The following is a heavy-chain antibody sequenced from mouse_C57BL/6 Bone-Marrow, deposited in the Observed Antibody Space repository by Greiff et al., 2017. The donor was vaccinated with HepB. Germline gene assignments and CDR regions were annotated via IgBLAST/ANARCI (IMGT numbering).Heavy chain of an antibody. CDR3: ARHEPPQLTGTDYFDY. J-gene: IGHJ2*01. V-gene: IGHV1-62-2*01. CDR1: GYTFTEYT. D-gene: IGHD4-1*01. CDR2: FYPGSGSI. Sequence: VKLVESGAELVKPGASVKLSCKASGYTFTEYTIHWVKQRSGQGLEWIGWFYPGSGSIKYNEKFKDKATLTADKSSSTVYMELSRLTSEDSAVYFCARHEPPQLTGTDYFDYWGQGTTLTVSS.